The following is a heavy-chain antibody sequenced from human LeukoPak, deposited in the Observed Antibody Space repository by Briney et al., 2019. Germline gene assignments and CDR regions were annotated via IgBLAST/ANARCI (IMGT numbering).Heavy chain of an antibody. D-gene: IGHD6-13*01. V-gene: IGHV1-46*04. CDR2: INPSDGST. J-gene: IGHJ4*02. CDR3: AREMSATAGAHFDY. CDR1: GYTFTSYY. Sequence: ASVKVSCKASGYTFTSYYMHWVRQVPGQGLEWMGIINPSDGSTTDTEKLQGRVTMTRDTSTSTLYMEVSSLRSEDTAVYYCAREMSATAGAHFDYWGQGTLVTVSS.